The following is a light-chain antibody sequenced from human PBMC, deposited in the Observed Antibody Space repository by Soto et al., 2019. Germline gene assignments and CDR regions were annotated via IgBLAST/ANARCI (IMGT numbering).Light chain of an antibody. Sequence: DIQMTQSPSTLSASVGDTVTVTCRASQSVSGWLAWYQQKPGKAPKLLIYDASTLHNGVPSRFSGRGSGTDFTLTISSLQPEDVATYYCQQSLSTLLTFGGGTKVDI. V-gene: IGKV1-39*01. CDR3: QQSLSTLLT. CDR2: DAS. CDR1: QSVSGW. J-gene: IGKJ4*01.